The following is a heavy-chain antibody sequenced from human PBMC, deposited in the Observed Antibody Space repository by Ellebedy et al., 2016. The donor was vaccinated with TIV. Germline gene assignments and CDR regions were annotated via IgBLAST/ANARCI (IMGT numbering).Heavy chain of an antibody. J-gene: IGHJ4*02. Sequence: GESLKISCAASGFTFSTYSMNWVRQAPGRGLEWISYIAPSSDTLHYADSVKGRFTVSRDNARSSLYLQMSSLRDEDTAVYYCARDWGGYGDAFYWGQGTLVTVSS. CDR1: GFTFSTYS. CDR3: ARDWGGYGDAFY. V-gene: IGHV3-48*02. D-gene: IGHD4-17*01. CDR2: IAPSSDTL.